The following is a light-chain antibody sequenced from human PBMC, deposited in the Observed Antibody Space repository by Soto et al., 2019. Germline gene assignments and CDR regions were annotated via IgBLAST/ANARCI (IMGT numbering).Light chain of an antibody. Sequence: QSALTQPPSVSGSPGQSVTISCTGTSSDVGSYNGVSWYQQPPGTAPKLMIYEVSNRPSGVPDRFSGSKSGNTASLTISGLQAEDEADYYCSVYTSSSTLVFGGGTKLTVL. CDR2: EVS. CDR3: SVYTSSSTLV. J-gene: IGLJ2*01. V-gene: IGLV2-18*01. CDR1: SSDVGSYNG.